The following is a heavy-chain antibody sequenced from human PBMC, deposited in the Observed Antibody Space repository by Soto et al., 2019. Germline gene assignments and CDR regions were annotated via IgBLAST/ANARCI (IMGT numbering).Heavy chain of an antibody. Sequence: QVQLVESGGGVVQPGRSLRLSCAASGFTFSSYAMHWVRQAPGKGLEWVAVISYDGSNKYYADSVKGRFTISRDNSKNTLYLQMNSLRAEDTAVYYCARDLSVVTAQYPYYGMDVWGQGTTVTVSS. J-gene: IGHJ6*02. CDR2: ISYDGSNK. CDR3: ARDLSVVTAQYPYYGMDV. CDR1: GFTFSSYA. V-gene: IGHV3-30-3*01. D-gene: IGHD2-21*02.